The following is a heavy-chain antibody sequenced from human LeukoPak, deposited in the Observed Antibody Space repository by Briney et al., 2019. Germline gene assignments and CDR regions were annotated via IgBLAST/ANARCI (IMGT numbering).Heavy chain of an antibody. Sequence: ASVKVSCKASGYTFTGYYMHWVRQAPGQGLEWMGWINPNSGGTNYAQKFQGRVTMTRDTSISTAYMELSRLRSDDTAVYYCARGELLLWFGELLTGSDNWFDPWGQGTLVTVSS. D-gene: IGHD3-10*01. CDR3: ARGELLLWFGELLTGSDNWFDP. CDR2: INPNSGGT. V-gene: IGHV1-2*02. CDR1: GYTFTGYY. J-gene: IGHJ5*02.